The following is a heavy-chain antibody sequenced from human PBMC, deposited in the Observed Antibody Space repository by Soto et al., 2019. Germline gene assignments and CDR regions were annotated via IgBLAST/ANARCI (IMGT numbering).Heavy chain of an antibody. CDR2: IIPIFGTG. V-gene: IGHV1-69*01. CDR1: GGTFSNYA. J-gene: IGHJ4*02. CDR3: ARPVEMATISRSYLFY. Sequence: QVQLVQSGAEVKKPGSSVKVSCKASGGTFSNYAINWVRQAPGQGLEWMGGIIPIFGTGNYAQKFQGRVTITADESTSTAYLALSGLRTEDTAVYYCARPVEMATISRSYLFYWCQGTLVTVSS. D-gene: IGHD5-12*01.